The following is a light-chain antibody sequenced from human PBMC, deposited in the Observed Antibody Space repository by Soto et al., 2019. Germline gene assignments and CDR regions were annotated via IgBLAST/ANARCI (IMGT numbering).Light chain of an antibody. CDR3: QQRSNWPS. Sequence: DIQMTQSPSTLSASIEDRVTITCRASQNINSWLAWYQQKPGKAPKLLIYDGSTLESGVPSRFSGSGSGTEFTLTITSLQSDDFATYYCQQRSNWPSFGPGTKVDIK. V-gene: IGKV1-5*01. CDR2: DGS. J-gene: IGKJ3*01. CDR1: QNINSW.